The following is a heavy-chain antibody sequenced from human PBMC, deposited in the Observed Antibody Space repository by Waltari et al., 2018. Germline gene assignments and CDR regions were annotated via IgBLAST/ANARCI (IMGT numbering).Heavy chain of an antibody. D-gene: IGHD6-13*01. J-gene: IGHJ6*02. V-gene: IGHV3-7*01. Sequence: EVQLVESGGGLVQPGGSLRLSCAASGFTFSSYGMSWVRQAPGKGLEWVANIKQDGSEKFYVDSVKGRFPISRDNAKNSLYLQMNSLRAEDTAVYYCARDGAAAGYGMDVWGQGTTVTVSS. CDR1: GFTFSSYG. CDR2: IKQDGSEK. CDR3: ARDGAAAGYGMDV.